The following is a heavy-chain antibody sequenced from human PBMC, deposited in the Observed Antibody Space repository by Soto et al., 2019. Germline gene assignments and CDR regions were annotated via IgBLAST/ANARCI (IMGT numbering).Heavy chain of an antibody. J-gene: IGHJ6*03. CDR3: ARRGYGSRWPNVYMDV. Sequence: EAQLVEFGGGLVQPGGALRLSCAASGFTFSNYEMPWVRQAPGKGLEYVSGISNNGAHTDYAKSVKGRFTISRENSENTLYLQMGSPRAEDMALYYCARRGYGSRWPNVYMDVWGKGTTVTVSS. D-gene: IGHD6-13*01. CDR1: GFTFSNYE. CDR2: ISNNGAHT. V-gene: IGHV3-64*01.